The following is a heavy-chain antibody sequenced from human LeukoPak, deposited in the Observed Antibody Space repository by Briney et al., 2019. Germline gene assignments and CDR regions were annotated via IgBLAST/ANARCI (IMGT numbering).Heavy chain of an antibody. V-gene: IGHV1-18*01. Sequence: GASVKVSCKASGYTFTGYYIHWMRQAPGQGLEWMGWISAYNGNTNYAQKLQGRVTMTTDTSTSTAYMELRSLRSDDTAVYYCARDNRELLWFGELVAHAFDIWGQGTMVTVSS. D-gene: IGHD3-10*01. CDR2: ISAYNGNT. CDR1: GYTFTGYY. CDR3: ARDNRELLWFGELVAHAFDI. J-gene: IGHJ3*02.